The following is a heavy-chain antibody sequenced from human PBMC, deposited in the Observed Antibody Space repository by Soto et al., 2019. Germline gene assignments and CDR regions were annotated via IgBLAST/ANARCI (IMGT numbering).Heavy chain of an antibody. D-gene: IGHD2-2*01. J-gene: IGHJ4*02. Sequence: PSETLSLPCFVSGSSISSNNCCRWDRQPPGKGLEWISEIYHSPSTNYNPSLKRRVTISVDTSKTQSSLNLSALTAAHPTVYYCARDFSPDCSSTSCSGAYWGQRTLVSVSS. CDR1: GSSISSNNC. CDR3: ARDFSPDCSSTSCSGAY. V-gene: IGHV4-4*02. CDR2: IYHSPST.